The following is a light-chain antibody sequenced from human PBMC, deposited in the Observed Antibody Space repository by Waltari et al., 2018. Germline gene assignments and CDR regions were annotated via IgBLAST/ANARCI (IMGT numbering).Light chain of an antibody. CDR3: QQYDNLPFT. V-gene: IGKV1-33*01. Sequence: DIQMTQSPSSLSASVGDRVTVTCQASQGISNYLNWYQQKPGTAPKLLIYEASNLETGVPSRFSGGGSGTDFTFTITSLQPEDIATYYCQQYDNLPFTFGPGTKVDFK. J-gene: IGKJ3*01. CDR1: QGISNY. CDR2: EAS.